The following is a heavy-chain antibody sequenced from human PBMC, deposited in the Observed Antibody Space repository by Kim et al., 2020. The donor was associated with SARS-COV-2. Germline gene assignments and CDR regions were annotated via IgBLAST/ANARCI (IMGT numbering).Heavy chain of an antibody. Sequence: SETLSLTCTVSGGSISSGDYYWSWIRQPPGKGLEWIGYIYYSGSTYYNPSLKSRVTISVDTSKNQFSLKLSSVTAAYTAVYYCARDSRGWDGYNSYYGMDDWGQGTPVTVSS. J-gene: IGHJ6*02. CDR2: IYYSGST. D-gene: IGHD5-12*01. CDR3: ARDSRGWDGYNSYYGMDD. V-gene: IGHV4-30-4*01. CDR1: GGSISSGDYY.